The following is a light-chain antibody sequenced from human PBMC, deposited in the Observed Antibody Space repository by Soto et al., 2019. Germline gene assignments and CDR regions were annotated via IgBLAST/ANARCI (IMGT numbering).Light chain of an antibody. CDR3: QSYDDSLSVHYV. CDR2: GNT. V-gene: IGLV1-40*01. Sequence: QSVLTQPPSVSGAPGQRVTISCTGSSSNIGSTYDVQWYQQLPGTAPKLLIHGNTDRPSGVPDRFSVSKSGTSASLAITGLQADDEADYYCQSYDDSLSVHYVFGTGTKLTVL. CDR1: SSNIGSTYD. J-gene: IGLJ1*01.